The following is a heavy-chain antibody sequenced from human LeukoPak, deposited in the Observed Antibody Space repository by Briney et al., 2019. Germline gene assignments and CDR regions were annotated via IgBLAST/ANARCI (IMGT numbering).Heavy chain of an antibody. CDR2: ISSSSSYI. J-gene: IGHJ6*03. CDR3: ARVFDSGSQAYFHYMDV. V-gene: IGHV3-21*01. D-gene: IGHD3-10*01. CDR1: GFTFSSYS. Sequence: GGSLRLSCAASGFTFSSYSMNWVRQAPGKGLEWVSSISSSSSYIYYADSVKGRFTISRDNAKNSLYLQMNSLRAEDTAVYYCARVFDSGSQAYFHYMDVWGKGTTVTIFS.